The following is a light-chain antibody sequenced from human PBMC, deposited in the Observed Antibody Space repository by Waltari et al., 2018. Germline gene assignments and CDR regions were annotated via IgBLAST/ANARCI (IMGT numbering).Light chain of an antibody. J-gene: IGLJ3*02. CDR1: SGHSSNV. CDR2: VNSDGRH. Sequence: QLVLTQSPSASASLGASVKLTCTLSSGHSSNVIAWHQQQPEKGPRFLMKVNSDGRHSKGDEIPDRFSGSSSGAGRYLTISSLQSEDEADYYCQTGGHGTWVFGGGTKLTVL. V-gene: IGLV4-69*02. CDR3: QTGGHGTWV.